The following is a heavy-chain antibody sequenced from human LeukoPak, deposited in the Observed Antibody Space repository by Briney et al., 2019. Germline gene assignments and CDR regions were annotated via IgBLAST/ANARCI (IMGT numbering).Heavy chain of an antibody. CDR2: ISSSGSTI. Sequence: GGSLRLSCAASGFTFSSYEMNWVRQAPGKGLEWVSYISSSGSTIYYADSVKGRFTISRDNAKNSLYLQMNSLRAEDTAVYYCARDRSDKTPFDYWGQGTLVTVSS. J-gene: IGHJ4*02. CDR1: GFTFSSYE. CDR3: ARDRSDKTPFDY. V-gene: IGHV3-48*03.